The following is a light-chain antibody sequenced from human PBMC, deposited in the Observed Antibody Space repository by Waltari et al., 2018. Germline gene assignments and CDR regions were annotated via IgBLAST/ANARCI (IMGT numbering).Light chain of an antibody. Sequence: QSALTQPASVSGSPGQSITISCTGPTSDVGGYNYVSWYQQHPGKAPKLMIYAVSNRPSGVSNRFSGSKSGNTASLTISGLQAEDEADYYCSSHTSISTVVFGGGTKLTVL. CDR3: SSHTSISTVV. CDR1: TSDVGGYNY. V-gene: IGLV2-14*03. CDR2: AVS. J-gene: IGLJ2*01.